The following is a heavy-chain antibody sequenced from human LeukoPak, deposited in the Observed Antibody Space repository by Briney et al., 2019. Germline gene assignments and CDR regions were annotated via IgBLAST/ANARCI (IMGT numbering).Heavy chain of an antibody. Sequence: SETLSLTCAVYGGSFSGYYWSWIRQPPGKGLGWIGEINHSGSTNCNPSLKSRVTISVDTSKNQFSLKLSSVTAADTAVYYCARRYIFWSGYYRNWFDPWGQGTLVTVSS. V-gene: IGHV4-34*01. J-gene: IGHJ5*02. CDR3: ARRYIFWSGYYRNWFDP. CDR1: GGSFSGYY. CDR2: INHSGST. D-gene: IGHD3-3*01.